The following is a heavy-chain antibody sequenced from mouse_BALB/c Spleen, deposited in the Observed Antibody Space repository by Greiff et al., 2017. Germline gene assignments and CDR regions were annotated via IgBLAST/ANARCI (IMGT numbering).Heavy chain of an antibody. D-gene: IGHD1-1*01. V-gene: IGHV5-6-5*01. CDR3: ARDGTVVANFDY. Sequence: EVKLVESGGGLVKPGGSLKLSCAASGFTFSSYAMSWVRQTPEKRLEWVASISSGGSTYYPDSVKGRFTISRDNARNILYLQMSSLRSEDTAMYYCARDGTVVANFDYWGQGTTLTVSS. CDR2: ISSGGST. J-gene: IGHJ2*01. CDR1: GFTFSSYA.